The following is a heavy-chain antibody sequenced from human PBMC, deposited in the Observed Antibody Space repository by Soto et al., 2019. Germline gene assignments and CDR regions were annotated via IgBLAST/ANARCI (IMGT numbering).Heavy chain of an antibody. CDR1: GDTFSGYA. J-gene: IGHJ6*02. Sequence: VSAVKASCKDSGDTFSGYAISWVRQAPGQGLEWMGGIIPIFGTANYAQKFQGRVTITADKSTSTAYMELSSLRSEATAVYYCARSMTVAKYFGNDVCTQGNEVTVSS. CDR2: IIPIFGTA. D-gene: IGHD4-17*01. CDR3: ARSMTVAKYFGNDV. V-gene: IGHV1-69*06.